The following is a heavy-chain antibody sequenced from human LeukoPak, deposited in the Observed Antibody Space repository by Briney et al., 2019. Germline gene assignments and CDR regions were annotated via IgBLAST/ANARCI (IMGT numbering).Heavy chain of an antibody. J-gene: IGHJ4*02. CDR2: INFNSGGK. Sequence: EASVKVSCKASAYTFSGYYIHWVRQAPGRGLEWMGWINFNSGGKIFAEKFQDRVTMARDTSISTAYMELSRLRSDDTAVYYCARQIVSGSMGCDFWGQGTLVTVSS. CDR1: AYTFSGYY. CDR3: ARQIVSGSMGCDF. D-gene: IGHD2-21*01. V-gene: IGHV1-2*02.